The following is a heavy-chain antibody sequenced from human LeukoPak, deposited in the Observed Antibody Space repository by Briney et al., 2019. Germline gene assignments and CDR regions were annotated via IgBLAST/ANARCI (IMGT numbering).Heavy chain of an antibody. Sequence: VASVKVSCKASGYTFTDYYMHWVRQAPGQGLEWMGWINPNSGGTNYAQKFQGRVTMTRDTSISAVYMELSRLRSDDTAVYYCARDGTGVYNLVQYWGQGTLVTVSS. CDR3: ARDGTGVYNLVQY. CDR1: GYTFTDYY. D-gene: IGHD5-24*01. CDR2: INPNSGGT. J-gene: IGHJ4*02. V-gene: IGHV1-2*02.